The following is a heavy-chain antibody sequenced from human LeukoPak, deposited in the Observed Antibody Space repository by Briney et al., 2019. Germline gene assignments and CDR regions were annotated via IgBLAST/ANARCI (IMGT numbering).Heavy chain of an antibody. CDR3: VKECLVIINYYFDY. D-gene: IGHD3-22*01. Sequence: GGSLRLSCSASGFTFSNYAMHWVRQAPGKGLEYVSVISSTGGSTYYADSVKGRFTVSRDNSKNTLYLQMSSLRAEDTAVHYCVKECLVIINYYFDYWGQGTLVTVSS. V-gene: IGHV3-64D*06. CDR2: ISSTGGST. CDR1: GFTFSNYA. J-gene: IGHJ4*02.